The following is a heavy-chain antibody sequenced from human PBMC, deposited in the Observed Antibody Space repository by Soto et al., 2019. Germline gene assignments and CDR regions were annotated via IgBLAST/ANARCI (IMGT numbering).Heavy chain of an antibody. Sequence: PGGSLRLSCAASGFTFSSYSMNWVRQAPGKGLEWVSSISSSSSYIYYADSVKGRFTISRDNAKNSLYLQMNSLRAEDTAVYYCARGGVAAYYDILTGYYVAYYFDYWGQGTLVTVSS. CDR1: GFTFSSYS. J-gene: IGHJ4*02. D-gene: IGHD3-9*01. CDR2: ISSSSSYI. V-gene: IGHV3-21*01. CDR3: ARGGVAAYYDILTGYYVAYYFDY.